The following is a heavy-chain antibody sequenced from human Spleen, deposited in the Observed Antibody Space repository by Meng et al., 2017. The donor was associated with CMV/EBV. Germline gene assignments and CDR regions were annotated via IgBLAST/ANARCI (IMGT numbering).Heavy chain of an antibody. CDR3: ARDRRGGGSYYWFDP. J-gene: IGHJ5*02. Sequence: SGGSISSSSYYWGWIRQPPGKGLEWIGNIYYSGSTYYNPSLKSRVTILVDTSKNQFSLKLSSVTAADTAVYYCARDRRGGGSYYWFDPWGQGTLVTVSS. CDR1: GGSISSSSYY. V-gene: IGHV4-39*07. D-gene: IGHD1-26*01. CDR2: IYYSGST.